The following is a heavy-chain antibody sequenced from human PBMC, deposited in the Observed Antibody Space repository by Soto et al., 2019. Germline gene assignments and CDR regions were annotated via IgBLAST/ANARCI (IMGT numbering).Heavy chain of an antibody. V-gene: IGHV4-30-4*01. J-gene: IGHJ5*02. CDR3: ARDGGGYCSGGSCYWFDP. CDR1: GGSISSGDYY. CDR2: IYYSGST. D-gene: IGHD2-15*01. Sequence: LSLTCTVSGGSISSGDYYWSWIRQPPGKGLEWIGYIYYSGSTYYNPSLKSRVTISVDTSKNQFSLKLSSVTAADTAVYYCARDGGGYCSGGSCYWFDPWGQGTLVTVSS.